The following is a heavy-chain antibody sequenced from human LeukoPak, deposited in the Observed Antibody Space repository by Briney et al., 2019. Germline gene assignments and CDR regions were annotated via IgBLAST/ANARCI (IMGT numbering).Heavy chain of an antibody. V-gene: IGHV3-21*01. J-gene: IGHJ4*02. CDR1: GFTFSTYN. CDR2: ISSSSSYI. CDR3: ARGGGGSYHRYYFDY. D-gene: IGHD2-15*01. Sequence: GGSLRLSCAASGFTFSTYNMNWVRQAPGKGLEWVSSISSSSSYIYYADSVKGRFTISRDNAKNSLYLQMNSLRGEDTAVYYCARGGGGSYHRYYFDYWGQGTLVTVSS.